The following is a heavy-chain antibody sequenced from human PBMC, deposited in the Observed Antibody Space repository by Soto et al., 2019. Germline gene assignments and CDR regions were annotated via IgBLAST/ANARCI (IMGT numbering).Heavy chain of an antibody. CDR2: IMPFFGSG. J-gene: IGHJ4*02. Sequence: QVHLVQSGAEVKKPGSSVKVSCKAIGGTFSSYAFSWVRQAPGQGLEWMGGIMPFFGSGNYAQKFQGRDNITADESTSSVYLELSSLRSEATAVYYCARDKSGYYSHFVYWGQGTLVTVSS. CDR1: GGTFSSYA. CDR3: ARDKSGYYSHFVY. V-gene: IGHV1-69*01. D-gene: IGHD3-22*01.